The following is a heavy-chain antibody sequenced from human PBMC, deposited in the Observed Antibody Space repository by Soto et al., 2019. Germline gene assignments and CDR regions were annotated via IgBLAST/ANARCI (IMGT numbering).Heavy chain of an antibody. CDR1: GGSIRTGGYS. D-gene: IGHD4-17*01. J-gene: IGHJ4*02. CDR3: AREDYGDYGGYFDY. Sequence: QLQLQESGSGLVKPSQTLSLTCTVSGGSIRTGGYSWSWIRQPPGKGLERIGNTYHSGNPYYKPFLKSRVTISVDGANNQFSLKVSSVTAADTAVYYCAREDYGDYGGYFDYWGQGSLVTVSS. V-gene: IGHV4-30-2*01. CDR2: TYHSGNP.